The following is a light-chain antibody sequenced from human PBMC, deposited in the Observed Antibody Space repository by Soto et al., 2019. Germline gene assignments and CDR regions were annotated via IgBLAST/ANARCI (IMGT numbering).Light chain of an antibody. J-gene: IGLJ1*01. Sequence: QSALTQPASVSGSPGQSITISCTGTSNDVGGYNYVSWYQQHPGKAPKLMIYEVSNRPSGVSNRFSGSKSGNTASLTISGLQAEDEADYYCCSYTTTGTYVFATGTKLTVL. CDR1: SNDVGGYNY. CDR2: EVS. CDR3: CSYTTTGTYV. V-gene: IGLV2-14*01.